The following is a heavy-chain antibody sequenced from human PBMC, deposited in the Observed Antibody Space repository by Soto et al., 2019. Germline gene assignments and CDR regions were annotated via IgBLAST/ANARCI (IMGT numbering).Heavy chain of an antibody. D-gene: IGHD3-3*01. CDR2: ISAYNGNT. CDR3: ARDNPTYYDFWSGPAY. J-gene: IGHJ4*02. CDR1: GYTFTSYG. V-gene: IGHV1-18*01. Sequence: ASVQVSCKASGYTFTSYGISWVRQAPGQGLEWMGWISAYNGNTNYAQKLQGRVTMTTDTSTSTAYMELRSLRSDDTAVYYCARDNPTYYDFWSGPAYWGQGTMVTVSS.